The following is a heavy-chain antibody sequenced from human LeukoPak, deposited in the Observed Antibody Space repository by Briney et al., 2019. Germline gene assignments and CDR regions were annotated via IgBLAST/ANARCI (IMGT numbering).Heavy chain of an antibody. J-gene: IGHJ4*02. CDR2: IIPILGTA. V-gene: IGHV1-69*05. CDR1: GGTFSSSA. D-gene: IGHD3-3*01. Sequence: ASVQVSCKGPGGTFSSSAISWVRQAPVQGLEWMGGIIPILGTANYAQKFQGRVTITTDESTSTAYMELSSLRSEDTAVYYCAREPLDYDFWSGYPGGSRPPPNFDYWGQGTLVTVDS. CDR3: AREPLDYDFWSGYPGGSRPPPNFDY.